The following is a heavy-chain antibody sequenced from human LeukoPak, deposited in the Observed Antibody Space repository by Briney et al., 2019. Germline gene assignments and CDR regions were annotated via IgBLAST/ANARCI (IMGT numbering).Heavy chain of an antibody. J-gene: IGHJ6*02. V-gene: IGHV3-48*03. D-gene: IGHD2-15*01. CDR2: ISSRGTTI. Sequence: GGSLRLSCAVSGFTFSSSEMNWVRQAPGKGLEWVSYISSRGTTIYYVDSVKGRFTISRDNAKNSLYLQMNSLRAEDTALYYCARVRSGLHMDVWGQGTTVTVSS. CDR3: ARVRSGLHMDV. CDR1: GFTFSSSE.